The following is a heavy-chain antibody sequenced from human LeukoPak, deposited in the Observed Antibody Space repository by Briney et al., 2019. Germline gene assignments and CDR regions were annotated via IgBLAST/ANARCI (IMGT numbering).Heavy chain of an antibody. Sequence: GGSLRLSCAASGFIFSNAWMSWVRQAPGKGLEWVGRMKSKTDGGATDFAAPVKGRFTISRDDSKNTVYLQMNSLKTEDTAVYYCTTREGYCSVVSCYFRFDYWGQGTLVSVCS. J-gene: IGHJ4*02. CDR2: MKSKTDGGAT. D-gene: IGHD2-15*01. CDR3: TTREGYCSVVSCYFRFDY. V-gene: IGHV3-15*01. CDR1: GFIFSNAW.